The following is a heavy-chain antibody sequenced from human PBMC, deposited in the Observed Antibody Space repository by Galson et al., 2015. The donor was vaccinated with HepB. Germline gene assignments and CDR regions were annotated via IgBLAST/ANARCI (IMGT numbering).Heavy chain of an antibody. CDR2: INHSGST. Sequence: ETLSLTCAVYGGSFSGYYWSWIRQPPGKGLEWIGEINHSGSTNYNPSLKSRVTISVDTSKNQFSLKLSSVTAADTAVYYCARVHNPDYDDSSGYNIDYWGQGTLVTVSS. V-gene: IGHV4-34*01. CDR3: ARVHNPDYDDSSGYNIDY. D-gene: IGHD3-22*01. CDR1: GGSFSGYY. J-gene: IGHJ4*02.